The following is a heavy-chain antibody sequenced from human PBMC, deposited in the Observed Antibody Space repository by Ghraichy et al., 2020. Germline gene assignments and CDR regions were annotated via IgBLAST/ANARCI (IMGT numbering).Heavy chain of an antibody. CDR2: IKKDGSES. D-gene: IGHD1/OR15-1a*01. Sequence: GGSLRLSCAASGAFTFSSYWMSWVRQAPLKGLEWVANIKKDGSESYYVNSVMGRFTISRDNARKFLYLQMNNLRVEDTAVYYCVVGTRAIGRGTSCWGQGTLVTVSS. J-gene: IGHJ4*02. V-gene: IGHV3-7*03. CDR3: VVGTRAIGRGTSC. CDR1: GAFTFSSYW.